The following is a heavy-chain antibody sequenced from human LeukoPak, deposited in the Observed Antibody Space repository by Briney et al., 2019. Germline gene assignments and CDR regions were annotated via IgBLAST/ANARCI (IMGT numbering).Heavy chain of an antibody. V-gene: IGHV4-59*01. J-gene: IGHJ4*02. CDR3: ARVDDTSGYFYKFDY. CDR2: IHYSGNT. Sequence: SETLSLTCSVSGGSISNYYWSWIRQPPGKGLEWVAYIHYSGNTNYNPSLKSRVIISVDTSKNQFSLKLASVTAADTAAYYCARVDDTSGYFYKFDYWGQGTLVTVSS. D-gene: IGHD3-22*01. CDR1: GGSISNYY.